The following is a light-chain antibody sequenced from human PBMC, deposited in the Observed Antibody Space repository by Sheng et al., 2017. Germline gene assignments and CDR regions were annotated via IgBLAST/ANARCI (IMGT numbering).Light chain of an antibody. CDR3: QSYDSSLSGVI. J-gene: IGLJ2*01. CDR2: GNT. CDR1: SSNIGASYD. V-gene: IGLV1-40*01. Sequence: QSVLTQPPSVSGAPGQTVTISCSGSSSNIGASYDVNWYQHLPGRAPKLLIYGNTNRPSGVPDRFSGSKSGTSASLAITGLQAEDEADYYCQSYDSSLSGVIFGGGTKLTVL.